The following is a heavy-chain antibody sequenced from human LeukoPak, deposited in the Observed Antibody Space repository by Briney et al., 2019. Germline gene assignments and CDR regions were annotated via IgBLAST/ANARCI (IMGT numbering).Heavy chain of an antibody. Sequence: GGSLRLSCTASGFTFSDCDMNWFRQAPGKGLEWVSCISYRTSHIYYADSVKGRFTISRDNAKNSLYLQMDSLRAEDTAVYFCGRAFPPLRTAAAGDYWGQGTLVTVSS. D-gene: IGHD6-13*01. V-gene: IGHV3-21*01. CDR3: GRAFPPLRTAAAGDY. J-gene: IGHJ4*02. CDR2: ISYRTSHI. CDR1: GFTFSDCD.